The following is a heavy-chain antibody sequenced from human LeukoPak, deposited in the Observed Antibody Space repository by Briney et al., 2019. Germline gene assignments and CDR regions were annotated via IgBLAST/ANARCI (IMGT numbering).Heavy chain of an antibody. CDR2: ISYSGST. V-gene: IGHV4-38-2*01. D-gene: IGHD3-16*01. Sequence: SETLSLTCAVSGYSISSGYYWGWIRQPPGKGLEWIGSISYSGSTYYNPSLKSRVTISVDTSKNQFSLKLSSVTAADTAVFYCARLWGCNNYPSWGQGTLVTVSS. CDR3: ARLWGCNNYPS. CDR1: GYSISSGYY. J-gene: IGHJ5*02.